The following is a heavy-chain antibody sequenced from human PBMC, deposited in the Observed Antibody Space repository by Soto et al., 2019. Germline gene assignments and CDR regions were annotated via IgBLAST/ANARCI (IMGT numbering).Heavy chain of an antibody. J-gene: IGHJ4*02. V-gene: IGHV3-30*04. CDR1: GFTFSSYS. Sequence: QVQLVESGGGVVQPGRSLRLSCVASGFTFSSYSMQWVRQAPGKGLEWVAVISHDGHTTYYGDSVKGRSTISRDNYKSTLFLHMNRLTAGDTLTYYCARYDSGGFSVYWGQGTLVTVSS. CDR3: ARYDSGGFSVY. D-gene: IGHD3-22*01. CDR2: ISHDGHTT.